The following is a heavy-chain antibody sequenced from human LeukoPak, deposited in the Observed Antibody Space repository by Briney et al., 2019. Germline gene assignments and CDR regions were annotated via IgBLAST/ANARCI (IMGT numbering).Heavy chain of an antibody. CDR1: GFTFSSYA. D-gene: IGHD5-24*01. V-gene: IGHV3-30*04. CDR3: AKDKRDGYPYYFDY. Sequence: GGSLRLSCAASGFTFSSYAMHWVRQAPGKGLEWVAVISYDGSNKYYADSVKGRFTISRDNSKNTLYLQMNSLRAEDTAVYYCAKDKRDGYPYYFDYWGQGTLVTVSS. CDR2: ISYDGSNK. J-gene: IGHJ4*02.